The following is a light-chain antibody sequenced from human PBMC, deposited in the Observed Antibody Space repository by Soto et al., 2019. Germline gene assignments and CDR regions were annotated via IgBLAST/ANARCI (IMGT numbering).Light chain of an antibody. J-gene: IGKJ5*01. CDR3: QQSHTPPTT. Sequence: DIQMTQSPSSLSASVGDRVTITCRAGQAISGYLNWYQHKPAPAPRLLVYGASRLQSGVPSRFSGSGSGTHFTLTIISLQPEDFATYYCQQSHTPPTTFGQGTRVDIK. V-gene: IGKV1-39*01. CDR2: GAS. CDR1: QAISGY.